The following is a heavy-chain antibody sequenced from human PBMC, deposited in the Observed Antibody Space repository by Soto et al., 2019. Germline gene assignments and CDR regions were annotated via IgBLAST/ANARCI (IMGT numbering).Heavy chain of an antibody. CDR3: ARDGVAAGNINFDY. CDR1: GYMFTRSA. V-gene: IGHV1-3*01. CDR2: ISGDSGNT. D-gene: IGHD6-19*01. Sequence: ASVKVSCEASGYMFTRSAMHWVRQAPGQRLEWMGWISGDSGNTKYSPKLQDRVTITRDTPASTAYMELSSLRSEDTALYYCARDGVAAGNINFDYWGQGTLVTVSS. J-gene: IGHJ4*01.